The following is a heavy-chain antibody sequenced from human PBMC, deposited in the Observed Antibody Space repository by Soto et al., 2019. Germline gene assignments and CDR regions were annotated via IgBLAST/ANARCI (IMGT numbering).Heavy chain of an antibody. CDR3: AKDVTPSYAFDI. CDR2: IYSGGST. CDR1: GFTVSSNY. Sequence: GGSLRLSCAASGFTVSSNYMSWVRQAPGKGLEWVSVIYSGGSTYYADSVKGRFTISRDNSKNTLYLQMNSLRAEDTAVYYCAKDVTPSYAFDIWGQGTMVTVSS. J-gene: IGHJ3*02. V-gene: IGHV3-53*01. D-gene: IGHD1-26*01.